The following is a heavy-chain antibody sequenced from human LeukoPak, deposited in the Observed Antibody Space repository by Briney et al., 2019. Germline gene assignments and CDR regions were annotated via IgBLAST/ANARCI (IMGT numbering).Heavy chain of an antibody. CDR3: ARDLYFYLAARPNDY. V-gene: IGHV3-48*01. CDR2: ISSSSSTI. D-gene: IGHD6-6*01. CDR1: GFTFSSYS. J-gene: IGHJ4*02. Sequence: GGSLRLSCAASGFTFSSYSMNWVRQAPGKGLEWVSYISSSSSTIYYADSVKGRFTISRDNAKNSLYLQMNSLRAEDTAVHYCARDLYFYLAARPNDYWGQGTLVTVSS.